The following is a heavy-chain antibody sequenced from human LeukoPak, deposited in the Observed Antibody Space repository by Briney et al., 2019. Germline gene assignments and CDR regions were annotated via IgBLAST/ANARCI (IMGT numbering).Heavy chain of an antibody. J-gene: IGHJ3*02. D-gene: IGHD3-22*01. V-gene: IGHV3-74*01. CDR1: GFTFTSYW. CDR2: INTDGSST. CDR3: ARAQDELTYYYDSSGYPPGDI. Sequence: GGSLRLSCAASGFTFTSYWMHWVRQAPGKGLVWVSRINTDGSSTNYADSVKGRFTVSRDNAKNTLYLQMNSLRAEDTAVYYCARAQDELTYYYDSSGYPPGDIWGQGTMVTVSS.